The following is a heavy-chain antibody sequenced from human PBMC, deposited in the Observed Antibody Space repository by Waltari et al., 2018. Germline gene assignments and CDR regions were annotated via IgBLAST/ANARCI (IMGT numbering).Heavy chain of an antibody. CDR2: IYHTGTT. J-gene: IGHJ3*02. Sequence: QVQLQESGPGRVKPSETLAITCAVSGYSISNGYYWSWIRQPPGKGLEWIGGIYHTGTTYYNASLKSRVTISVDTSKNHFSLNLSFVTAADTALYFCARGGSGSYMGSFDIWGQGPMVTVSS. CDR3: ARGGSGSYMGSFDI. CDR1: GYSISNGYY. D-gene: IGHD1-26*01. V-gene: IGHV4-38-2*01.